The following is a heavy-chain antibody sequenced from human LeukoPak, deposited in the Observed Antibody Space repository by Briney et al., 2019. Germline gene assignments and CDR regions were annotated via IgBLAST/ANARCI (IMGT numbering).Heavy chain of an antibody. CDR1: GGSISSGSYY. J-gene: IGHJ4*02. CDR3: ARAARDGFDY. Sequence: SETLSLTCTVSGGSISSGSYYWSWIRQPAGKGLEWIGRIYTSGSTNYNPSLKSRVTISVDTSKNQFSLKLSSVTAADTAVYYCARAARDGFDYWGQGTPVTVSS. CDR2: IYTSGST. V-gene: IGHV4-61*02. D-gene: IGHD5-24*01.